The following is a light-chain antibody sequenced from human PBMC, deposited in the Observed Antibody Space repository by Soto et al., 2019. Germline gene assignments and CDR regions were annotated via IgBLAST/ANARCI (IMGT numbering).Light chain of an antibody. CDR1: SSDVGGYNY. CDR2: EVS. Sequence: QSALTQPPSASGSPGQSVTISCTGTSSDVGGYNYVSWYQQHPGKAPKLMIYEVSKRPSGVPDRFSGSKSGNAASLTVSGLQAQDEDESYCSSYAYGSNRRVVFGGGTKLTVL. J-gene: IGLJ2*01. V-gene: IGLV2-8*01. CDR3: SSYAYGSNRRVV.